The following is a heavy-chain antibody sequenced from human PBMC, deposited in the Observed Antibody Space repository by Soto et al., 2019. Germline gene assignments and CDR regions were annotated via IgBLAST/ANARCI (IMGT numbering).Heavy chain of an antibody. J-gene: IGHJ6*02. CDR3: AIGNTGTLASVVAATHHYYYGMDV. Sequence: GPQVKVSCKASGGTFSSYAISWVRQAPGQRNERMGRIIPIFGTANYAQKFQGRVTITADESTSTAYMELSSLRSEDTAVYYCAIGNTGTLASVVAATHHYYYGMDVWGQGTTVTVSS. CDR2: IIPIFGTA. V-gene: IGHV1-69*15. CDR1: GGTFSSYA. D-gene: IGHD2-15*01.